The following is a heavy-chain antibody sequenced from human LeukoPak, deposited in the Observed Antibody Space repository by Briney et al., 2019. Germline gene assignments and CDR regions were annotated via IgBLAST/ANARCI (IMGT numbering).Heavy chain of an antibody. CDR2: ISSSSSYI. CDR3: AKAPVTTCRGAFCYPFDY. Sequence: GGSLRLSCAASGFTFSSYTMKWVRQAPGKGLEWVSSISSSSSYIYYADSVKGRFTISRDSSKNTLFLQMNRLRPEDAAVYYCAKAPVTTCRGAFCYPFDYWGLGTLVTVSS. V-gene: IGHV3-21*04. J-gene: IGHJ4*02. CDR1: GFTFSSYT. D-gene: IGHD2-15*01.